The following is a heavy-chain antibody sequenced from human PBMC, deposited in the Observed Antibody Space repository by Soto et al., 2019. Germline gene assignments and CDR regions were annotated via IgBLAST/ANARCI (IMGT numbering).Heavy chain of an antibody. CDR1: GFTFSSYS. D-gene: IGHD6-6*01. Sequence: GGSLRLSCAASGFTFSSYSMNWVRQAPGKGLEWVSSISSSSSYIYYADSVKGRFTISRDNAKNSLYLQMNSLRAEDTAVYYCARDSRPVYYYGMDVWGQGTTVTVSS. J-gene: IGHJ6*02. CDR3: ARDSRPVYYYGMDV. CDR2: ISSSSSYI. V-gene: IGHV3-21*01.